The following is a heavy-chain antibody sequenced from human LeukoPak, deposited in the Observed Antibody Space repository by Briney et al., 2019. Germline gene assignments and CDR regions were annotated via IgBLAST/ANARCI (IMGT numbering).Heavy chain of an antibody. CDR1: GFTSTSH. V-gene: IGHV1-8*01. CDR2: MNPNSGAT. D-gene: IGHD2-2*01. CDR3: ARDGRGAAAPDDAFDV. Sequence: GASVKVSCKTSGFTSTSHDNWVRQAAGQGLEWMGWMNPNSGATGYAQKFQGRVTMTRDTSITTVYMELSSLTSEDTAVYYCARDGRGAAAPDDAFDVWGQGTMVTVSS. J-gene: IGHJ3*01.